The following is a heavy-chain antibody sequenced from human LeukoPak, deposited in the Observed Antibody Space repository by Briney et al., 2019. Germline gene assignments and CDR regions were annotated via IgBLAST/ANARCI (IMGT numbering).Heavy chain of an antibody. CDR2: IYYSGST. Sequence: SETLSLTCTVSGGSISSYYWNWIRQPPGKGLEWIGYIYYSGSTNYNPSLKSRVTTSVDTSKNQFSLKLSSVTAADTAVYYCARDAHTRTSGYGEFDYWGQGTLVTVSS. V-gene: IGHV4-59*01. CDR3: ARDAHTRTSGYGEFDY. CDR1: GGSISSYY. D-gene: IGHD5-12*01. J-gene: IGHJ4*02.